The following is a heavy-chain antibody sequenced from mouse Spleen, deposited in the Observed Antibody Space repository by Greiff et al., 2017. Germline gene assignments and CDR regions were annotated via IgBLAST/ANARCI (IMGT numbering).Heavy chain of an antibody. Sequence: VQLKESGPGLVKPSQSLSLTCSVTGYSITSGYYWNWIRQFPGNKLEWMGYISYDGSNNYNPSLKNRISITRDTSKNQFFLKLSSVTTEDTATYYCARGRDGYYPYYYAMDYWGQGTSVTVSS. J-gene: IGHJ4*01. CDR2: ISYDGSN. CDR3: ARGRDGYYPYYYAMDY. CDR1: GYSITSGYY. D-gene: IGHD2-3*01. V-gene: IGHV3-6*01.